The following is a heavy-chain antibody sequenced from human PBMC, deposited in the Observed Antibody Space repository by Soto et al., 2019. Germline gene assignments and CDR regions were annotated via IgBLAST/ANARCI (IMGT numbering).Heavy chain of an antibody. CDR3: ARDTSRIAVAVDFDS. J-gene: IGHJ4*02. Sequence: ASVKVSCKASGYTFTDYAISWVRQAPGQGLEWMGWISAYNGNTHYAQNFLGRVTVTTDTSTTTAYMEVRSLRSDDTAVYYCARDTSRIAVAVDFDSWGQGTRVTVSS. D-gene: IGHD6-19*01. V-gene: IGHV1-18*01. CDR2: ISAYNGNT. CDR1: GYTFTDYA.